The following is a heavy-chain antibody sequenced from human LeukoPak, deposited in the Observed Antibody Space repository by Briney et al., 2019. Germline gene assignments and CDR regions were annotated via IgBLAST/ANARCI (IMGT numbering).Heavy chain of an antibody. Sequence: PGGSLRLSCAASGFTFSSYAMSWVRQAPGKGLEWVSAISGSGGSTYYADSVKGRFTISRDNSKNTLYLQMNSLRAEDTAVYYCANVFSPTVYYYDSSGYEYYFDYWGQGTLVTVSS. CDR1: GFTFSSYA. CDR3: ANVFSPTVYYYDSSGYEYYFDY. V-gene: IGHV3-23*01. D-gene: IGHD3-22*01. CDR2: ISGSGGST. J-gene: IGHJ4*02.